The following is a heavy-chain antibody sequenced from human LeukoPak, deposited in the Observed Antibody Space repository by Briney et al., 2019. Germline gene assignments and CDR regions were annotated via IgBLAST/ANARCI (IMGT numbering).Heavy chain of an antibody. CDR3: AKDRGQWLVRWVRWFDP. J-gene: IGHJ5*02. CDR1: GFTFSSYG. D-gene: IGHD6-19*01. Sequence: GGSLRLSCAASGFTFSSYGMHWVRQAPGKGLEWVAFIRYDGSNKYYADSVKGRFTISRDNSKNTLYLQMNSLRAEDTAVYYCAKDRGQWLVRWVRWFDPWGQGTLVTVSS. CDR2: IRYDGSNK. V-gene: IGHV3-30*02.